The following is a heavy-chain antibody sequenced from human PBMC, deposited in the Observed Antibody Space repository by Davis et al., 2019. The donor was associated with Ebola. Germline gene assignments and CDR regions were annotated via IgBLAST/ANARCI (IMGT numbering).Heavy chain of an antibody. Sequence: PGRSLRLSCAASGFTFSNAWMSWVRQAPGKGLEWVSAISGSGGSTYYADSVKGRFTISRDKSKNTLYLQMNSLRVEDTGVYYCVKDTKWLEKNWFDPWGQGTLVTVSS. CDR3: VKDTKWLEKNWFDP. D-gene: IGHD5-12*01. CDR2: ISGSGGST. J-gene: IGHJ5*02. CDR1: GFTFSNAW. V-gene: IGHV3-23*01.